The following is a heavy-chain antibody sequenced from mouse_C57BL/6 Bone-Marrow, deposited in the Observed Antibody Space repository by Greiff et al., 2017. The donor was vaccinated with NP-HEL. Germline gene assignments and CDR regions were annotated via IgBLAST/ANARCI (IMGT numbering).Heavy chain of an antibody. CDR2: INPNNGGT. V-gene: IGHV1-26*01. J-gene: IGHJ3*01. D-gene: IGHD2-2*01. CDR3: AREEGSMVTTGFAY. Sequence: EVQLQQSGPELVKPGASVKISCKASGYTFTDYYMNWVKQSHGKSLEWIGDINPNNGGTSYNQKFKGKATLTVDKSSSTAYMELRSLTSEDSAVYYCAREEGSMVTTGFAYWGQGTLVTVSA. CDR1: GYTFTDYY.